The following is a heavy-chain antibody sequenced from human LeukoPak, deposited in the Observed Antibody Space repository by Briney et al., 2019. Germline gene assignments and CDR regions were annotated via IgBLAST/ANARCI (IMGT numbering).Heavy chain of an antibody. CDR3: VRQRDSSSCFGY. V-gene: IGHV4-39*07. D-gene: IGHD6-13*01. CDR1: GGSISRSSYY. Sequence: SETLSLTCTVSGGSISRSSYYWGWIRQPPGKGLEWIGSIYYSGSTYYNPSLKSRVTISVDTSKNQFSLKLSSVTAADTAVYYCVRQRDSSSCFGYWGQGTLVTVSS. CDR2: IYYSGST. J-gene: IGHJ4*02.